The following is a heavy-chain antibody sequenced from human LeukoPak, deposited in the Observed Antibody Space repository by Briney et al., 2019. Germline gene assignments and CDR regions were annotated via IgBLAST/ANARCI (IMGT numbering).Heavy chain of an antibody. V-gene: IGHV3-33*01. J-gene: IGHJ4*02. CDR2: IWYDGSKK. D-gene: IGHD4-11*01. CDR1: GFNFITYG. CDR3: ARAQADYIGNYFDY. Sequence: PGGSLRLSCAASGFNFITYGMPWVRQAPGKGLEWVAVIWYDGSKKYYADSVKGRFTISRDNSKNTLYLQMNSLRAEDTAVYFCARAQADYIGNYFDYWGQGTLVTVSS.